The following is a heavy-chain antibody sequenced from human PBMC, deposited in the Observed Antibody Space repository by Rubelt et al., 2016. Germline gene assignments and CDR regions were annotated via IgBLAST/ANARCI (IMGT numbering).Heavy chain of an antibody. V-gene: IGHV1-69*02. CDR3: ARTRGEMATKTLDY. D-gene: IGHD5-24*01. J-gene: IGHJ4*02. CDR2: IIPILGIA. Sequence: GLEWMGRIIPILGIANYAQKFQGRVTITADKSTSTAYMELSSLRSEDTAVYYCARTRGEMATKTLDYWGQGTLVTVSS.